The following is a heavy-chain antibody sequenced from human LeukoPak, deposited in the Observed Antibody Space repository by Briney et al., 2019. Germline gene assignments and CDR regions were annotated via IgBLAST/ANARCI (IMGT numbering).Heavy chain of an antibody. CDR2: INPNSRGT. D-gene: IGHD5-18*01. Sequence: ASVKVSCKASGYTFTGYYMHWVRQAPGQGLEWMGWINPNSRGTNYAQKFQGRVTMTRDMSTSTVYMELSSLRSEDTAVYYCASTHVDTAMVPLYWGQGTLVTVSS. CDR1: GYTFTGYY. V-gene: IGHV1-2*02. CDR3: ASTHVDTAMVPLY. J-gene: IGHJ4*02.